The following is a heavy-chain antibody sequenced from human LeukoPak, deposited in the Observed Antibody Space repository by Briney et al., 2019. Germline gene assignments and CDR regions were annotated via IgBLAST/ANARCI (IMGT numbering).Heavy chain of an antibody. CDR3: ASYPRSVSTPPFDY. Sequence: ASVKVSCKASGGTFSSYAISWVRQAPGQGLEWMGWINPNNGDTKYAQSFLGRGIMTRDTSTTTAYMELSSLRSDDTAVYFCASYPRSVSTPPFDYWGQGTLVTVSS. CDR1: GGTFSSYA. J-gene: IGHJ4*02. CDR2: INPNNGDT. V-gene: IGHV1-2*02. D-gene: IGHD3-3*02.